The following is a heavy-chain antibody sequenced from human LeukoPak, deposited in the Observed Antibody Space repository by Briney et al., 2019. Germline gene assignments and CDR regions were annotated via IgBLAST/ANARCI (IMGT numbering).Heavy chain of an antibody. J-gene: IGHJ4*02. CDR1: GGSISSGSYY. CDR3: AIVVVTAIHYFDY. Sequence: KSSETLSLTCTVSGGSISSGSYYWSWLRQPAGKGLEWIGGIYTSGSTNYNPSIKRRTTISVDTSKNQFSLKLSSVTAADTAVYYCAIVVVTAIHYFDYWGQGTLVTVSS. D-gene: IGHD2-21*02. CDR2: IYTSGST. V-gene: IGHV4-61*02.